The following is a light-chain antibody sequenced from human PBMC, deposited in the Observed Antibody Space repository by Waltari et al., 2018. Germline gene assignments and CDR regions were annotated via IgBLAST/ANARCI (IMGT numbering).Light chain of an antibody. CDR1: QSISSW. V-gene: IGKV1-5*03. CDR2: KAS. J-gene: IGKJ2*01. CDR3: QQYHSYSYT. Sequence: IQMTQSPSTLSASVGDRVTITCRASQSISSWLAWYQQKPGKAPKLLIYKASTLQSGVPSRFSGSGSGIDFTLTISSLQPDDFATYYCQQYHSYSYTFGQGTKLEIK.